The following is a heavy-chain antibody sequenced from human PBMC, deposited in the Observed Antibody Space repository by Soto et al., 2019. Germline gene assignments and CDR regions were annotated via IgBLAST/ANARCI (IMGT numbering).Heavy chain of an antibody. CDR1: GFTFSSYA. J-gene: IGHJ4*02. CDR2: ISGSGGST. Sequence: ESGGGLVQPGGSLRLSCAASGFTFSSYAMSWVRQAPGTGLEWVSAISGSGGSTYYADSVKGRFTISRDNSKNTLYLQMNSLRAEDTAVYYCAKVDVVVVAAISYFDYWGQGTLVTVSS. V-gene: IGHV3-23*01. D-gene: IGHD2-15*01. CDR3: AKVDVVVVAAISYFDY.